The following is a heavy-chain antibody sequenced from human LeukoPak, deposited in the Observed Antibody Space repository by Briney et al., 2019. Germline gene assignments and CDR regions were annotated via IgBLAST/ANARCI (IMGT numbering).Heavy chain of an antibody. CDR3: ARRTPAYCSSTSCPKSSWGYYFDY. D-gene: IGHD2-2*01. J-gene: IGHJ4*02. V-gene: IGHV5-51*01. Sequence: GESLKLSCKGSGYSFTSYWIGWVRQMPGKGLEGMGIIYPGDSDTRYSPSFQGQVTISADKSISTAYLQWSSLKASDTAMYYCARRTPAYCSSTSCPKSSWGYYFDYWGQGTLVTVSS. CDR2: IYPGDSDT. CDR1: GYSFTSYW.